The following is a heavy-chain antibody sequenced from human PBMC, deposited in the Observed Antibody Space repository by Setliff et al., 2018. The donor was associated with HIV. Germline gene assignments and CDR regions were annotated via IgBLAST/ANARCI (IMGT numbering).Heavy chain of an antibody. CDR1: GFTFSSYG. CDR2: IRHDGINE. J-gene: IGHJ4*02. Sequence: PGGSLRLSCAASGFTFSSYGMHWVRQAPGKGLEWVTFIRHDGINEDYRDSVKGRFSVSRDNSKNTVLLQMNSLRVEDTALYYCARGVPGICSGGTCYLEYWGQGALVTVSS. D-gene: IGHD2-15*01. V-gene: IGHV3-30*02. CDR3: ARGVPGICSGGTCYLEY.